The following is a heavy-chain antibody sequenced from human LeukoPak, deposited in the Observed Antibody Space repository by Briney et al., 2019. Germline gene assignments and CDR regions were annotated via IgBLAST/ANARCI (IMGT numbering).Heavy chain of an antibody. CDR2: ISVSGNT. CDR3: AKDYRPHDFWSGLVDY. CDR1: GFTLSSYA. J-gene: IGHJ4*02. Sequence: PGGSLRLSCAASGFTLSSYAMSWVRQGPGKGLEWVSAISVSGNTYHADSVKGRFTISRDSYKNTLYLQMNSLRAEDAAVYYCAKDYRPHDFWSGLVDYWGQGTLVTVSS. D-gene: IGHD3-3*01. V-gene: IGHV3-23*01.